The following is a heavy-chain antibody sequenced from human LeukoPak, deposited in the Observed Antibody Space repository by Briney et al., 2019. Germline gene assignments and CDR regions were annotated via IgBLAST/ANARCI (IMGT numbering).Heavy chain of an antibody. CDR1: GFTFCDYT. D-gene: IGHD3-10*01. CDR2: IRRKTSGATA. V-gene: IGHV3-49*04. CDR3: SRETGNYYNID. J-gene: IGHJ4*02. Sequence: GGSLRLSCTASGFTFCDYTLSWVRQPPGKGLEWIAFIRRKTSGATAEYAASVKGRFTISRDDSKSVAYLQMNSLQTEDTAVYYCSRETGNYYNIDSGQGILVTVSS.